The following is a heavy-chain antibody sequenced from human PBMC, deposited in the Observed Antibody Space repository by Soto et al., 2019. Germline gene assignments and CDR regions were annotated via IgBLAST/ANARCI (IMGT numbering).Heavy chain of an antibody. Sequence: GGSLRLSCAVSGFTFSSYSMNWVRQAPGKGLEWVSSISSSSSYIYYADSVKGRFTISRDNAKNSLYLQMNSLRAEDTAVYYCARDPSPDYGGNSYWGQGTLVTVSS. CDR2: ISSSSSYI. J-gene: IGHJ4*02. D-gene: IGHD4-17*01. CDR1: GFTFSSYS. CDR3: ARDPSPDYGGNSY. V-gene: IGHV3-21*01.